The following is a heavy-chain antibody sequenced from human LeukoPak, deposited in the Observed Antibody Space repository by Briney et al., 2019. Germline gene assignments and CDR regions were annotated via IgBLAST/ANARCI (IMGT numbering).Heavy chain of an antibody. V-gene: IGHV4-59*11. CDR2: IYYSGST. Sequence: SETLSLTCTVSGGSISSHYWSWIRQPPGKGLEWIGYIYYSGSTNYSPSLKSRVTISVDTSKNQFSLKLSSVTAADTAVYYCARESAGMSYFDYWGQGTLVTVSS. J-gene: IGHJ4*02. CDR1: GGSISSHY. CDR3: ARESAGMSYFDY.